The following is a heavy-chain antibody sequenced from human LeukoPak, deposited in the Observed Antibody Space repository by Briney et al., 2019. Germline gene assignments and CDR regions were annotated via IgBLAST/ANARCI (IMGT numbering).Heavy chain of an antibody. CDR2: IYHSGTT. CDR1: GYSISSGYY. CDR3: AREYDSRGGYFDY. J-gene: IGHJ4*02. V-gene: IGHV4-38-2*02. D-gene: IGHD3-22*01. Sequence: SETLSLTCAVSGYSISSGYYWGWIRQPPGKGLEWIGSIYHSGTTYYSPSLKSRVTILKDTSKNQISLKLSSVTAADTAVYYGAREYDSRGGYFDYWGRGTLVTVSS.